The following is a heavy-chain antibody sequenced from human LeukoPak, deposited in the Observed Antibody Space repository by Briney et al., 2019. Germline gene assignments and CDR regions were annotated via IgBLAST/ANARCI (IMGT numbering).Heavy chain of an antibody. CDR2: ISSSSSYI. CDR1: GFTFSSYS. Sequence: GGSLRLSCAASGFTFSSYSMNWVRQAPGRGLEWVSSISSSSSYIYYADSVKGRFTISRDNAKNSLYLQMNSLRAEDTAVYYCARTRYQLRTIDYWGQGTLVTVSS. CDR3: ARTRYQLRTIDY. V-gene: IGHV3-21*01. D-gene: IGHD2-2*01. J-gene: IGHJ4*02.